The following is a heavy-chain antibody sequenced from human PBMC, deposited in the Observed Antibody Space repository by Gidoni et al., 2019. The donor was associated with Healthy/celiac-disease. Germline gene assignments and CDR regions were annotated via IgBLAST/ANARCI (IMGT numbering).Heavy chain of an antibody. D-gene: IGHD3-9*01. V-gene: IGHV1-46*01. Sequence: QVQLVQSGAEVKKPGASVKVSCKAAGSTFTSYYMHWWRQAPGQGLEWMGIINPSGGSTSYAQKFQGRVTMTRNTSTSTVYMELSSLRSEDTAVYYCATGPHYDILTGYPLFDPWGQGTLVTVSS. CDR3: ATGPHYDILTGYPLFDP. CDR2: INPSGGST. J-gene: IGHJ5*02. CDR1: GSTFTSYY.